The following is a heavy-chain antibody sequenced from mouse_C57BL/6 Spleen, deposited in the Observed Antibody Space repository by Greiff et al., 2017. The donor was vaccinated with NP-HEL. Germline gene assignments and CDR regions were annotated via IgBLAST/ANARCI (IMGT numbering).Heavy chain of an antibody. CDR3: AREENRGGYYFDY. Sequence: EVQLQESGPELVKPGASVKIPCKASGYTFTDYNMDWVKQSHGKSLEWIGDINPNNGGTIYNQKFKGKATLTVDKSSSTAYMELRSLTSEDTAVYYCAREENRGGYYFDYWGQGTTLTVSS. CDR2: INPNNGGT. D-gene: IGHD3-1*01. V-gene: IGHV1-18*01. CDR1: GYTFTDYN. J-gene: IGHJ2*01.